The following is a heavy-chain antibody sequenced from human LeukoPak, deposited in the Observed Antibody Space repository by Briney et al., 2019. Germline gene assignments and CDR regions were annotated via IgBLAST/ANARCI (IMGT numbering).Heavy chain of an antibody. CDR2: IYSGGST. V-gene: IGHV3-53*01. CDR1: GFTVRSNY. J-gene: IGHJ4*02. Sequence: GGSLRLSCVVFGFTVRSNYMSCVRQAPGKGLEWVSVIYSGGSTHYADSVKGRFTISRDTSENTRFLQMNSLRAEDTAMYYCAKACLRRPFDYWGQGTLVTVSS. CDR3: AKACLRRPFDY. D-gene: IGHD5/OR15-5a*01.